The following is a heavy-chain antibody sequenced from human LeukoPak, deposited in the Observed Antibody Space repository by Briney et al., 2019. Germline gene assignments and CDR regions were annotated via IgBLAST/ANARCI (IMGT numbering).Heavy chain of an antibody. D-gene: IGHD3-10*01. V-gene: IGHV3-7*01. Sequence: GGSLRLTRAGSGFIVSTYWMSWARQAPGGGREWVANIKHDGREHSYVDSVKGRLTISRDHAKTSLRLQMNSLRAEDTAVYYCARDNFGELFNWGQGPLVTVSS. CDR2: IKHDGREH. CDR3: ARDNFGELFN. CDR1: GFIVSTYW. J-gene: IGHJ4*02.